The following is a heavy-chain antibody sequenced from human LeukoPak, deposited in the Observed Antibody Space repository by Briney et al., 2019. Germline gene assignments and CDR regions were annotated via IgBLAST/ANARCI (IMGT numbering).Heavy chain of an antibody. J-gene: IGHJ5*02. CDR1: GFTFSTYG. CDR2: ISYDGSNK. D-gene: IGHD3-16*01. V-gene: IGHV3-30*03. Sequence: PGGSLRLSCAASGFTFSTYGMHWVRQAPGKGLEWVTVISYDGSNKYYADSVKGRFTISRDNAKNSLYLQMNSLRAEDTAVYYCARGANYDYVWGSYGGSGWFDPWGQGTLVTVSS. CDR3: ARGANYDYVWGSYGGSGWFDP.